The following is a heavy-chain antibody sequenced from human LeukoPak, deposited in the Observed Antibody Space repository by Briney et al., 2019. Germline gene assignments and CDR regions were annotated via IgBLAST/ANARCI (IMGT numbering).Heavy chain of an antibody. CDR1: GFTFSSYA. J-gene: IGHJ3*02. V-gene: IGHV3-23*01. D-gene: IGHD3-22*01. CDR2: ISGSGGST. Sequence: GGSLRLSCAASGFTFSSYAMSWVRQAPGKGLEWVSAISGSGGSTYYADSVKGRFTISRDNSKNTLYLQMNSLRAEDTAVYYCAGETYYYDSSGYYYDAFDIWGQGTMVTVSS. CDR3: AGETYYYDSSGYYYDAFDI.